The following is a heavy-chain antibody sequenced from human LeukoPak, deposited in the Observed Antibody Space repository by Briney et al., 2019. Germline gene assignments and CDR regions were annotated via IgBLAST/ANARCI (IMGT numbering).Heavy chain of an antibody. CDR2: IWYDGSNK. V-gene: IGHV3-33*01. D-gene: IGHD3-3*01. CDR1: GFTFSSYG. J-gene: IGHJ5*02. CDR3: AVAIFGVVNRFDP. Sequence: PGGSLRLSCAGSGFTFSSYGMHWVRQAPGKGLEWVAVIWYDGSNKYYADSVKGRFTISRDNSKNTLYLQMNSLRAEDTAVYYCAVAIFGVVNRFDPWGQGTLVTVSS.